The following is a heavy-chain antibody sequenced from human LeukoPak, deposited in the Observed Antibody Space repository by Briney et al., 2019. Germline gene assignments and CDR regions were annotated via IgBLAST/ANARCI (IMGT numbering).Heavy chain of an antibody. V-gene: IGHV4-59*01. D-gene: IGHD2-2*01. CDR2: MHHSGSS. Sequence: PSETLSLTCTASGVSIRSYYWNWVRQSPGRGLEWIGYMHHSGSSHYNPFLKSRVTISVDTSKNHFSLKLNSVTAADTAVYYCAGGYGSSWSFDHWGQGTLVTVSS. J-gene: IGHJ4*02. CDR1: GVSIRSYY. CDR3: AGGYGSSWSFDH.